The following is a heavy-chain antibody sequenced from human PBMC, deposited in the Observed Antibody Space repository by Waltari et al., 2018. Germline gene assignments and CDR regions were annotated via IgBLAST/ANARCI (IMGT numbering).Heavy chain of an antibody. CDR1: GFTFSGSA. V-gene: IGHV3-73*02. CDR3: TPQDCSGVGCSTPY. J-gene: IGHJ4*02. D-gene: IGHD2-8*02. CDR2: IRIKPNTYAP. Sequence: EVHVVESGGGLVQPGGSLKLSCAASGFTFSGSAIPWVRQASGKGLEWVGRIRIKPNTYAPMYAESVKGRFTISEDDSNNTTYLQMTGLKIDDTAVYYCTPQDCSGVGCSTPYWGQGTLVTVSS.